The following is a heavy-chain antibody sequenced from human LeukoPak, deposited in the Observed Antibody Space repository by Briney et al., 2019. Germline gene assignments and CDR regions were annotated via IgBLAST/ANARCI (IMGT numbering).Heavy chain of an antibody. J-gene: IGHJ4*02. V-gene: IGHV3-30*18. CDR3: AKERKYYDSNGYSGFDY. Sequence: GGSLRLSCAASGFTFSSYGMHWVRQAPGKGLEWVAVISYDGSNKYYADSVKGRFTISRDNSKNTLYLQMNSLRAEDTAVYYCAKERKYYDSNGYSGFDYWGQGTLVTVSS. CDR1: GFTFSSYG. CDR2: ISYDGSNK. D-gene: IGHD3-22*01.